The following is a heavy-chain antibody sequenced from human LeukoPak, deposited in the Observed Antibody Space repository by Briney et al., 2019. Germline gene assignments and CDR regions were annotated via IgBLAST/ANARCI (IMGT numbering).Heavy chain of an antibody. CDR3: ARDSSSSGPAFDY. J-gene: IGHJ4*02. V-gene: IGHV4-59*12. D-gene: IGHD6-6*01. CDR1: GGSISGYY. Sequence: SETLSLTCTVSGGSISGYYWSWIRQPPGKGLEWIGYIYYSGSTNYNPSLKSRVTISVDTSKNQFSLKLSSVTAADTAVYYCARDSSSSGPAFDYWGQGTLVTVSS. CDR2: IYYSGST.